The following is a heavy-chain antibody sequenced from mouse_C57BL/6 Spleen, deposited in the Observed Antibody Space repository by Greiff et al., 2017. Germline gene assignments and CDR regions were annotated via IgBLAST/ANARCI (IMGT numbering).Heavy chain of an antibody. J-gene: IGHJ2*01. D-gene: IGHD4-1*01. Sequence: QVQLQQSGAELVKPGASVKLSCKASGYTFTSYWMHWVKQRPGQGLEWIGYINPSSGYTKYNQKFKDKATVTADKSSSTAYMQLSSLTYEDSAVYYCARSGANGDDYFDYWGQGTTLTVSS. CDR1: GYTFTSYW. CDR3: ARSGANGDDYFDY. V-gene: IGHV1-7*01. CDR2: INPSSGYT.